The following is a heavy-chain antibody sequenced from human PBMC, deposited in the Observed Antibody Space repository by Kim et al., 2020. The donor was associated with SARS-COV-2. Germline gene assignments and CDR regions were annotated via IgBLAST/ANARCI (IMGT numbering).Heavy chain of an antibody. Sequence: SVKVSCKASGGTFSSYSIGWVRQAPGQGLEWVGGIIPIFGSANYAQKFQGRITITADEPTRTAYMELSSLRVEDTAVYYCARWGGVSRSSGWCGPLDFWGQGTLVSVSS. CDR1: GGTFSSYS. D-gene: IGHD6-19*01. CDR2: IIPIFGSA. CDR3: ARWGGVSRSSGWCGPLDF. V-gene: IGHV1-69*13. J-gene: IGHJ4*02.